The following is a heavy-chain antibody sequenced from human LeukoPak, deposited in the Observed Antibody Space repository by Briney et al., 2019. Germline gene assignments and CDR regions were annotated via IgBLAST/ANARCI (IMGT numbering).Heavy chain of an antibody. Sequence: PSETLSLTCTVSGASIRRNNYYWGWIRQPPGQGLEWIGTIYSSVSTYYNPSLKSRVTISVDTSKNQFSLKLTSVTAADTAVFYCVCGSGYFFDYWGQGTLVTVSS. J-gene: IGHJ4*02. CDR1: GASIRRNNYY. V-gene: IGHV4-39*01. D-gene: IGHD1-14*01. CDR3: VCGSGYFFDY. CDR2: IYSSVST.